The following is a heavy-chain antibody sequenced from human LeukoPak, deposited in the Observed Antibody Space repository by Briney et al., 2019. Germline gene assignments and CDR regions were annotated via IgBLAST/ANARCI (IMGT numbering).Heavy chain of an antibody. CDR1: GGSISSYY. Sequence: SETLSLTCTVSGGSISSYYWTWIRQAPGKGLEWIGYVYYSVSTNYNPSLKSRVSISQDTSRNQVSLKLSSVTAADTAVYYCARQESGPYHYMDVWGKGTTVTVSS. CDR3: ARQESGPYHYMDV. CDR2: VYYSVST. J-gene: IGHJ6*03. V-gene: IGHV4-59*08. D-gene: IGHD3-3*01.